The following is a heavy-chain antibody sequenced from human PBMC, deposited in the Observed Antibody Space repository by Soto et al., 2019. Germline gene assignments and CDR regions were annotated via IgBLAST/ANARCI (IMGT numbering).Heavy chain of an antibody. V-gene: IGHV4-39*01. CDR3: ARHYNGYSGYDSVWFDP. CDR2: IYYSGST. J-gene: IGHJ5*02. CDR1: GGSISSSSYY. Sequence: QLQLQESGPGLVKPSETLSLTCTVSGGSISSSSYYWGWIRQPPGKGLEWIGSIYYSGSTYYNPSLKSRVTISVDTSKNQFSLKLSSVTAADTAVYYCARHYNGYSGYDSVWFDPWGQGTLVTVSS. D-gene: IGHD5-12*01.